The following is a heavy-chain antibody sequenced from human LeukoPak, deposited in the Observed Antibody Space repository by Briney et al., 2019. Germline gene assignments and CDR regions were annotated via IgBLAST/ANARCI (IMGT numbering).Heavy chain of an antibody. Sequence: ASVKVSCKASGYTFTGYYMHWVRQAPGQGLEWMGWINPNSGGTNYAQKFQGRVTLTRDTSISTAYMELSSLRSEDTAVYYCARSVRYNSFSSDYWGQGTLVTVSS. J-gene: IGHJ4*02. D-gene: IGHD1-20*01. V-gene: IGHV1-2*02. CDR3: ARSVRYNSFSSDY. CDR2: INPNSGGT. CDR1: GYTFTGYY.